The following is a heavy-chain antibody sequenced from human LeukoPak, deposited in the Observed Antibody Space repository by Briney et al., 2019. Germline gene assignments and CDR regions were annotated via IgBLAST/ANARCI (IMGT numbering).Heavy chain of an antibody. J-gene: IGHJ4*02. Sequence: GASVKVSCKASGYTFTGYYMHWVRQAPGQGLEWMGWINPNSGGTNYAQKFQGRVTMTRDTSISTAYMELSRLRSDDTAVYYCAKNPAPTTYSTFDCWGQGTLVTVSS. CDR2: INPNSGGT. D-gene: IGHD2-21*01. CDR3: AKNPAPTTYSTFDC. V-gene: IGHV1-2*02. CDR1: GYTFTGYY.